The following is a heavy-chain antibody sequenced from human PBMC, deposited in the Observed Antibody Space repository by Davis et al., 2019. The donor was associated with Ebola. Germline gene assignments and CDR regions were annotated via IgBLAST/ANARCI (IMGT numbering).Heavy chain of an antibody. J-gene: IGHJ6*02. CDR2: ISSSGSTI. Sequence: GESLKISCAASGFTFSDYYMSRIRQAPGKGLEWVSYISSSGSTIYYADSVKGRFTISRDNAKNSLYLQMNSLRAEDTAVYYCARDLYDFWSGYSGMDVWGQGTTVTVSS. D-gene: IGHD3-3*01. CDR3: ARDLYDFWSGYSGMDV. V-gene: IGHV3-11*01. CDR1: GFTFSDYY.